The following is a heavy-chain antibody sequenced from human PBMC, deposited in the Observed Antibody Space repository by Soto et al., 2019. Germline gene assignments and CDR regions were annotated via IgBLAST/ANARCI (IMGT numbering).Heavy chain of an antibody. CDR1: GFTFSSYA. J-gene: IGHJ6*02. CDR3: AKVTAAGTYYYYGMDV. CDR2: IIGSGGST. V-gene: IGHV3-23*01. D-gene: IGHD6-13*01. Sequence: EVQLLESGGRLVQPGGSLTLSCAASGFTFSSYAMSWVRQAPGKGLEWVSAIIGSGGSTFYADSVKGRFTISRDNSKNTLDRKMNSLRAEDTAVYYCAKVTAAGTYYYYGMDVWGQGTTVTVSS.